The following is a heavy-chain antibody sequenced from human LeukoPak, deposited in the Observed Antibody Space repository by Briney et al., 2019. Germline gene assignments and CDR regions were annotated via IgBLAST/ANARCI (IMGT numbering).Heavy chain of an antibody. CDR3: ARAATCYRCVGWFDP. CDR1: GFTFTSYE. D-gene: IGHD2-2*02. CDR2: ISAGGNTI. V-gene: IGHV3-48*03. Sequence: GGSLRLSCAASGFTFTSYEMNWVRQAPGKGLEWVSYISAGGNTIYYADSVKGRFTFSRDNAKNSLYLQMNSLRAEDTAVYYCARAATCYRCVGWFDPWGQGTLVTVSS. J-gene: IGHJ5*02.